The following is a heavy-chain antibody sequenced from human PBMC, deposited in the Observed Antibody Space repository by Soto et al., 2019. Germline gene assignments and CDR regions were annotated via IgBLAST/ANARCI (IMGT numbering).Heavy chain of an antibody. CDR2: ISYDGINK. Sequence: QVQLVESGGGVVQPGRSLRLSCAASGVTFRSYGMHGVRQAPGKGLEWGEVISYDGINKYYADSVKGRFTISRDNSKNTLYLQMNSLRAEDTALYYFAKSVYNWIVGFFDYWGQGTLVSVSS. CDR3: AKSVYNWIVGFFDY. D-gene: IGHD1-1*01. V-gene: IGHV3-30*18. CDR1: GVTFRSYG. J-gene: IGHJ4*02.